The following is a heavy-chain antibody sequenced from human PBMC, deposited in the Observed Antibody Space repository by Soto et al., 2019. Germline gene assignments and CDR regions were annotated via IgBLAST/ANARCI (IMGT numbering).Heavy chain of an antibody. J-gene: IGHJ5*02. CDR1: GGSISSGGYS. CDR2: LYHSGST. Sequence: QLQLQESGSGLVKPSQTLSLTCAVSGGSISSGGYSWSWIRQPPGKGLEWIGYLYHSGSTYYNPSLKSRVTISVDRSKNQFSLKLSSVPAADTAVYYCARDREAFDPWGQGTLVTVSS. CDR3: ARDREAFDP. V-gene: IGHV4-30-2*01.